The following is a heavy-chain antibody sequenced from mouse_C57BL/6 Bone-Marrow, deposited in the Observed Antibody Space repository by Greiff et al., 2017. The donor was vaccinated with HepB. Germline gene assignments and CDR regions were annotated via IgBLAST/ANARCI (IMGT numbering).Heavy chain of an antibody. J-gene: IGHJ3*01. D-gene: IGHD1-1*01. CDR3: ARQGNYGCSWFAY. V-gene: IGHV5-6*01. CDR2: ISSGGSYT. CDR1: GFTFSSYG. Sequence: DVQLVESGGDLVKPGGSLKLSCAASGFTFSSYGMSWVRQTPDKRLEWVATISSGGSYTYYPDSVKGRFTISRDNAKNTLYLQMSSLKSEDTAMYYCARQGNYGCSWFAYWGQGTLVTVSA.